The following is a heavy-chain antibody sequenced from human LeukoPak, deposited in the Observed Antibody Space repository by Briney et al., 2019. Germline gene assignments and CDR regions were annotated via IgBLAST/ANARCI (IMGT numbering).Heavy chain of an antibody. J-gene: IGHJ4*02. D-gene: IGHD6-19*01. CDR1: GYTFTSYY. V-gene: IGHV1-46*01. CDR2: INPSGGST. CDR3: ARGDSEAVAVGY. Sequence: GASVKVSCKASGYTFTSYYMHWVRQAPGQGLEWMGIINPSGGSTSYAQEFQGRVTMTRDTSTGTVYMELSSLRSEDTAVYYCARGDSEAVAVGYWGQGTLVTVSS.